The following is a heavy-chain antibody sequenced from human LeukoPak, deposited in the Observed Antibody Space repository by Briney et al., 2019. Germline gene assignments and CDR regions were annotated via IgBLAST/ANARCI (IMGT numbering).Heavy chain of an antibody. J-gene: IGHJ4*02. D-gene: IGHD6-13*01. CDR2: ISGSGGST. V-gene: IGHV3-23*01. CDR1: GFTFSSYA. Sequence: GGSLRLSCAASGFTFSSYAMSWVRQAPGKGLEWVSAISGSGGSTYYADSVKGRFTISRDNSKNTLCLQMNSLRAEDTAVYYCAKDPNSSSGEYFDYWGQGTLVTVSS. CDR3: AKDPNSSSGEYFDY.